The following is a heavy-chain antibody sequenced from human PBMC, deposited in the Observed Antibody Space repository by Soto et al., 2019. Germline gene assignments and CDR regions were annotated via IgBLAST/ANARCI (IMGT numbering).Heavy chain of an antibody. J-gene: IGHJ4*02. V-gene: IGHV1-46*01. CDR1: GYAFTSYY. CDR2: INPSGGST. D-gene: IGHD6-13*01. Sequence: ASVKVSCKASGYAFTSYYMHWVLQAPGQGLEWMGIINPSGGSTSYAQKFQGRVTMTRDTSTSTVYMELSSLRSEDTAVYYCARDSSKIFDYWARGTLVSVSS. CDR3: ARDSSKIFDY.